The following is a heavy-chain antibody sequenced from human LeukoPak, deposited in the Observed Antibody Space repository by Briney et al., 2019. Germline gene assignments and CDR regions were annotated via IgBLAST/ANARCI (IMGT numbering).Heavy chain of an antibody. CDR2: ISGSGSST. CDR3: AKEKAAGSYSAY. CDR1: GFTLSRYA. Sequence: GGSLRLPCAASGFTLSRYAMSWVRQAPGKGLEWVSAISGSGSSTYYADSVKGRFTISRDNSKNTLYLQMNSLRAEDTAVYYCAKEKAAGSYSAYSGQGTLVTVSS. D-gene: IGHD6-13*01. V-gene: IGHV3-23*01. J-gene: IGHJ4*02.